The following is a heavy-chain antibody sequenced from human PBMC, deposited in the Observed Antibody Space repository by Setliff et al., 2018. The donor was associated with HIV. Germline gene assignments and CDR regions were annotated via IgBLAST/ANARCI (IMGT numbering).Heavy chain of an antibody. CDR2: MNPNSGNT. CDR1: GYTFTSYD. D-gene: IGHD3-3*01. Sequence: ASVKVSCRASGYTFTSYDINWGRQATGQGLEWMGWMNPNSGNTGYAQKFRGRVTMTRNTSISTADRELSSLRSEDTAVYYCARAYNFWTRGAFDIWGQGTMVTVSS. J-gene: IGHJ3*02. CDR3: ARAYNFWTRGAFDI. V-gene: IGHV1-8*02.